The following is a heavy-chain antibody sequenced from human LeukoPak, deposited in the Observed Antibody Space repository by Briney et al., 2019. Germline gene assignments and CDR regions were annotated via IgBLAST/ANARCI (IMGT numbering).Heavy chain of an antibody. CDR3: ATQLFTRYYYDSSGYYY. CDR2: FDPEDGET. Sequence: ASVKVSCKVSGYTLTELSMHWVRQAPGKGLEWMGGFDPEDGETIYGQKFQGRVTMTEDTSTDTAYMELSSLRSEDTAVYYCATQLFTRYYYDSSGYYYWGQGTLVTVSS. CDR1: GYTLTELS. J-gene: IGHJ4*02. D-gene: IGHD3-22*01. V-gene: IGHV1-24*01.